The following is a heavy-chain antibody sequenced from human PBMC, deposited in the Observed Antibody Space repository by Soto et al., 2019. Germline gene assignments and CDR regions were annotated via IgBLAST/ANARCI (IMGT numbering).Heavy chain of an antibody. CDR2: INPDNGNT. CDR3: ARGIATGQLDP. J-gene: IGHJ5*02. CDR1: GYTFTRYT. D-gene: IGHD2-15*01. V-gene: IGHV1-3*01. Sequence: ASVKISCKASGYTFTRYTMNWVRQAPGQRLEWMGWINPDNGNTKSSQKFQDRVIITRDTSASTAYMDLSSLRSEDTAVYYCARGIATGQLDPWGQGTLVTVSS.